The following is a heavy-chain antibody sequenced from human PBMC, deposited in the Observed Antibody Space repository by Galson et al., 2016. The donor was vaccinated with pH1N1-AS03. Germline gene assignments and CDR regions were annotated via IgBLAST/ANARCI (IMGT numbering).Heavy chain of an antibody. CDR1: GALINTQY. CDR2: IYYTGST. J-gene: IGHJ4*02. Sequence: ETLSLTCSVSGALINTQYWSWIRQAPGRGLEWIGYIYYTGSTIYNPSLQSRVAITVDTSKSQFSLQLTSVTAADTTVYYCVSARGFYGSNYFDYWGPGRVVIVSS. V-gene: IGHV4-59*11. D-gene: IGHD1-26*01. CDR3: VSARGFYGSNYFDY.